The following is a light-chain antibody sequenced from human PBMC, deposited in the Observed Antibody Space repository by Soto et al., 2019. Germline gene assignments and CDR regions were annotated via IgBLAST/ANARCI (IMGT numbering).Light chain of an antibody. V-gene: IGLV2-14*01. Sequence: QSALTQPASVSGSPGQSITISCTGTSSDIGDYKYVSWYQQHPDKATKLIIFVNSNRPSGISNRFSASKSGNTASLTISGLQAEDEADYYCSSYTSSDTPYVFGTGTKVTVL. CDR1: SSDIGDYKY. CDR2: VNS. J-gene: IGLJ1*01. CDR3: SSYTSSDTPYV.